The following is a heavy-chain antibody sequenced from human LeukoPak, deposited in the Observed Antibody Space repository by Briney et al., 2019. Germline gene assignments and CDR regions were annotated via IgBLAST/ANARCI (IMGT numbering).Heavy chain of an antibody. V-gene: IGHV4-4*07. J-gene: IGHJ3*02. CDR3: ARASVVVITPDAFDI. CDR1: GGSISSYY. CDR2: IHTSGST. Sequence: SETLSLTCTVSGGSISSYYWSWIWQPAGKGLEWIGRIHTSGSTNYNPSLKSRVTMSVDTSKNQFSLKLSSVTAADTAVYYCARASVVVITPDAFDIWGQGTMVTVSS. D-gene: IGHD3-22*01.